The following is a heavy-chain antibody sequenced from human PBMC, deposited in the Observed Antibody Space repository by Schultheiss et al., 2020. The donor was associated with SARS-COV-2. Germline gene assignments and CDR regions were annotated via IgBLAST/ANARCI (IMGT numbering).Heavy chain of an antibody. CDR1: GFTFSSYE. V-gene: IGHV3-48*03. CDR2: ISTSGSTI. Sequence: GGSLRLSCAASGFTFSSYEMNWVRQAPGRGLEWVSYISTSGSTIYYADSMKGRFTISRDNARNSLYLQMNSLRVEDTAVYYCTRGVGAGGTYYSEYFDYWGQGTLVTVSS. D-gene: IGHD1-26*01. J-gene: IGHJ4*02. CDR3: TRGVGAGGTYYSEYFDY.